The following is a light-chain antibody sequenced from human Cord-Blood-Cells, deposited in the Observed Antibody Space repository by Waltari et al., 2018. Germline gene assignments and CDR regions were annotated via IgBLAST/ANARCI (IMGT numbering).Light chain of an antibody. J-gene: IGKJ2*01. CDR3: QQYNNWPPYT. CDR2: GAS. Sequence: EIVMTPSPATLSVSQGERATLSCRASQSVSSNLAWYQQKHGQAPRLLIDGASTRATGIPARFSGSGSGTEFTLIISSMQSEDFAVYYCQQYNNWPPYTFGQGTKLEIK. CDR1: QSVSSN. V-gene: IGKV3-15*01.